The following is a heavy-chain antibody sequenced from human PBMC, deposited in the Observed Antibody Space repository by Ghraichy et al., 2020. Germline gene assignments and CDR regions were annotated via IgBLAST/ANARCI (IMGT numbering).Heavy chain of an antibody. CDR3: AREATTVVTEVVAFYCDY. J-gene: IGHJ4*02. CDR1: GGTFSSYA. V-gene: IGHV1-69*13. D-gene: IGHD4-23*01. Sequence: SVKVSCKASGGTFSSYAISWVRQAPGQGLEWMGGIIPIFGTANYAQKFQGRVTITADESTSTAYMELSSLRSEDTAVYYCAREATTVVTEVVAFYCDYWGQGTLVTVSS. CDR2: IIPIFGTA.